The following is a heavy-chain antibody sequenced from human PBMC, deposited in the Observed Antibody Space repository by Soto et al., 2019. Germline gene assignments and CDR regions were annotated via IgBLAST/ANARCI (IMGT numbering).Heavy chain of an antibody. CDR3: ARMAVRYCSSTSCYSSRNWFDP. CDR1: GGSFSGYY. J-gene: IGHJ5*02. Sequence: LETLSLTCAVYGGSFSGYYWSWIRQPPGKGLEWIGEINHSGSTNYNPSLKSRATISVDTSKNQFSLKLSSVTAADTAVYYCARMAVRYCSSTSCYSSRNWFDPWGQGTLVTVSS. V-gene: IGHV4-34*01. D-gene: IGHD2-2*01. CDR2: INHSGST.